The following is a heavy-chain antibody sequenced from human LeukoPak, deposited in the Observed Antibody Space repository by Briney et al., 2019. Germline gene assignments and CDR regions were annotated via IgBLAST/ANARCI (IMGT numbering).Heavy chain of an antibody. CDR3: AKDYYGSGSYHDAFDI. J-gene: IGHJ3*02. V-gene: IGHV3-30*02. CDR1: RFTFSSYG. D-gene: IGHD3-10*01. Sequence: PGXSXRLSCAASRFTFSSYGMHWVRQAPGKGLEWVAFIRYDGSNKYYADSVKGRFTISRDNSKNTLYLQMNSLRAEDTAVYYCAKDYYGSGSYHDAFDIWGQGTMVTVSS. CDR2: IRYDGSNK.